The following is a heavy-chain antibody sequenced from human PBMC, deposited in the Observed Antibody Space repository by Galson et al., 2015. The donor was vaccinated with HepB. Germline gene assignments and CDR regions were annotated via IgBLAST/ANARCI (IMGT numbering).Heavy chain of an antibody. V-gene: IGHV6-1*01. J-gene: IGHJ4*02. CDR1: GDSVSSNSAA. D-gene: IGHD2/OR15-2a*01. CDR2: TYYRSKWYT. CDR3: AGGLNTYSDY. Sequence: CAISGDSVSSNSAAWNWIRQSPSRGLEWLGRTYYRSKWYTDYAISVKGRITINADTSKNQFSLQLKSVTPEDTAVYFCAGGLNTYSDYWGQGILVTVAA.